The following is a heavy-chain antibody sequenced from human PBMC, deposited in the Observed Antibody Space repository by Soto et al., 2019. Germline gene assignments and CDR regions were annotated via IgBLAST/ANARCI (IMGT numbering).Heavy chain of an antibody. D-gene: IGHD1-26*01. Sequence: QIQLVESGGGVVQPGGSLRLSCLASGFIFRSYAMHWVRQAPGKGLEWVAVITYDGANGYYADSVRGRFAISRDNSKSTLFLQMNSLRPEDTAVYYCARAFSGSYPNFDYWGQGTLVTVSS. CDR1: GFIFRSYA. CDR2: ITYDGANG. J-gene: IGHJ4*02. CDR3: ARAFSGSYPNFDY. V-gene: IGHV3-30*09.